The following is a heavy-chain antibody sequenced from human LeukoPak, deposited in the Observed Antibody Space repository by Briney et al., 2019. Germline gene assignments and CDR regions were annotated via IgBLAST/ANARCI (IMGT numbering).Heavy chain of an antibody. J-gene: IGHJ5*02. V-gene: IGHV1-69*05. CDR3: ASGAQYSSSLTA. CDR2: IIPIFGTA. D-gene: IGHD6-13*01. CDR1: GGTFSSYA. Sequence: SVKVSCKASGGTFSSYAISWVRQAPGQGLEWMGGIIPIFGTANYAQKFQGRVTITTDESTSTAYMELSSLRSEDTAVYYCASGAQYSSSLTAWGQGTLVAVSS.